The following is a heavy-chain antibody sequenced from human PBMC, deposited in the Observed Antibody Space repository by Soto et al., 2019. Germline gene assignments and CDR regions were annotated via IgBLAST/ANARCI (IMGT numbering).Heavy chain of an antibody. CDR3: ARSGLPGSYRYYYGMDV. CDR1: GGSISSSIYY. V-gene: IGHV4-39*01. Sequence: LETLSLTCTVSGGSISSSIYYWGWIRQPPGKGLEWIGSIYYSGSTYYNPSLKSRVTISVDTSKNQFSLKLSSVTAADTAVYYCARSGLPGSYRYYYGMDVWGQGTTVTVSS. D-gene: IGHD3-16*02. J-gene: IGHJ6*02. CDR2: IYYSGST.